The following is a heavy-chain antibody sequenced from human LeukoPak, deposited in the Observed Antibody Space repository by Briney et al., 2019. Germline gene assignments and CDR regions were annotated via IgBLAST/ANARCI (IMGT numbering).Heavy chain of an antibody. CDR2: IYPGDYDI. D-gene: IGHD3-3*01. CDR3: ARLMWSNWFDP. J-gene: IGHJ5*02. CDR1: GYHFTNYW. Sequence: GESLQISCKGFGYHFTNYWIGWVRPMPGKGLEWMGIIYPGDYDIRYSPSAQGQVTISADKSISTAYLQWSSLKASDTAMYYCARLMWSNWFDPWGQGTLVTVSS. V-gene: IGHV5-51*01.